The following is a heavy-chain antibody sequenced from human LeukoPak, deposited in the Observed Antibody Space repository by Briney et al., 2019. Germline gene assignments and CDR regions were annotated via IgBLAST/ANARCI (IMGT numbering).Heavy chain of an antibody. D-gene: IGHD2-15*01. Sequence: GGSLRLSCAASGFTFSGYSMNWVRQAPGKGLEWVSSISSSSSYIYYADSVKGRFTISRDNAKNSLYLQMNSLRAEDTAVYYCARDKDEYYFDYWGQGTLVTVSS. CDR1: GFTFSGYS. CDR2: ISSSSSYI. V-gene: IGHV3-21*01. CDR3: ARDKDEYYFDY. J-gene: IGHJ4*02.